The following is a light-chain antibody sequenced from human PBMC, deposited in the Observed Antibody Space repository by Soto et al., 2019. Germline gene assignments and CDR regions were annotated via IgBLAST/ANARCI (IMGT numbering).Light chain of an antibody. Sequence: QSVLTQPASVSGSPGQSITISCTGTSSDVGSYNFVSWYQQHPGKAHKLMIYEVSKRPSGVSNGFSGSKSGNTASLTISWLQAEDEADYDCCSYAGSYTYVFGTGTKVTVL. CDR2: EVS. J-gene: IGLJ1*01. CDR1: SSDVGSYNF. CDR3: CSYAGSYTYV. V-gene: IGLV2-23*02.